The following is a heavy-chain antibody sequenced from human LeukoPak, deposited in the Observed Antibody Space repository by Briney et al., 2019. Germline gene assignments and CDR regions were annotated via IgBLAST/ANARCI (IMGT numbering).Heavy chain of an antibody. CDR3: AREHGSGTFDY. D-gene: IGHD3-10*01. CDR2: IDPSGGST. Sequence: ASVKVSCKASGYTFTSYYMHWVRQAPGQGLEWMGIIDPSGGSTSYAQKFQGRVTMTRDTSTSTVYMELSSLRSEDTAVYYCAREHGSGTFDYWGQGTLVTVSS. J-gene: IGHJ4*02. V-gene: IGHV1-46*01. CDR1: GYTFTSYY.